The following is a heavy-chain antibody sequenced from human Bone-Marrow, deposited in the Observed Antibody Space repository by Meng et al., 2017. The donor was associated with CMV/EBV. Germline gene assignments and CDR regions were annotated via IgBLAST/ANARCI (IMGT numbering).Heavy chain of an antibody. D-gene: IGHD3-3*01. V-gene: IGHV1-69*02. J-gene: IGHJ6*02. CDR1: GGTFSSYT. CDR3: ARGSADVLRFLEWLLPTPYYYGMDV. CDR2: ILPTLGIA. Sequence: SVKVSCKASGGTFSSYTITWVRQAPGQGLEWMGRILPTLGIATYAQKFQGRATITRNTSISTAYMELSSLRSEDTAVYYCARGSADVLRFLEWLLPTPYYYGMDVWGQGTTVTVSS.